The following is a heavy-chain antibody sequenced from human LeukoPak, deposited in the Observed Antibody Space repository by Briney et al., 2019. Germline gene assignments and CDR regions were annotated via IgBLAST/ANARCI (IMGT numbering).Heavy chain of an antibody. D-gene: IGHD2-2*03. V-gene: IGHV3-30*04. CDR1: GFTFRDYA. CDR3: ARNLGLGYCTSTSCSVDF. CDR2: ISYDERNK. Sequence: PGKSLRLSCSASGFTFRDYAMHWVRQAPGKGLEWVAVISYDERNKYYGDSVKGRFTVSRDNSKNTLYLQTNSLRSEDSAVCYCARNLGLGYCTSTSCSVDFWGQGTLVSVSS. J-gene: IGHJ4*02.